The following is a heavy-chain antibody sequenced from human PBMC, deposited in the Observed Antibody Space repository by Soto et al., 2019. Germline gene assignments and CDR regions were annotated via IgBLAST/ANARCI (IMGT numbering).Heavy chain of an antibody. CDR3: SCIFSGGYGYGFYYYGMDV. V-gene: IGHV4-39*01. CDR2: IYYSGST. J-gene: IGHJ6*02. D-gene: IGHD5-18*01. Sequence: PSETLSLTCTVSGGSISSSSYYWGWIRQPPGKGLEWIGSIYYSGSTYYKPSLKSRVTISVDTSKNQYSLKLSSVAAADTAVYYCSCIFSGGYGYGFYYYGMDVWGQGTTVTVSS. CDR1: GGSISSSSYY.